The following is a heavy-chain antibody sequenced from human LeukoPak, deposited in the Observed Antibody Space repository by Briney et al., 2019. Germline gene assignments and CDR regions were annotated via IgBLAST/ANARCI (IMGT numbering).Heavy chain of an antibody. V-gene: IGHV4-34*01. D-gene: IGHD3-22*01. J-gene: IGHJ1*01. Sequence: PSETLSLTCAVYGGSFSGYYWSWIRQPPGKGLEWIGEINHSGSTNYNPSLKSRVAISVDTSKNQFSLKLSSVTAADTAVYYCASVYDSSGYYPFWGQGTLVTVSS. CDR2: INHSGST. CDR1: GGSFSGYY. CDR3: ASVYDSSGYYPF.